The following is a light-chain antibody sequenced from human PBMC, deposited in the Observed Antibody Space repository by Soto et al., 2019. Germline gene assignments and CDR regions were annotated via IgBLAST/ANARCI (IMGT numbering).Light chain of an antibody. CDR2: EVS. V-gene: IGLV2-8*01. Sequence: QSALTQPPSASGSPGQSVTISCTGTSSDVGGYNYVSWYQQHPDKAPKLIIYEVSKRPSGVPDRFSGSKSGNTASLTVSGLQAEDEADYYCSSYGGYINVIFGGGTKVTVL. J-gene: IGLJ2*01. CDR1: SSDVGGYNY. CDR3: SSYGGYINVI.